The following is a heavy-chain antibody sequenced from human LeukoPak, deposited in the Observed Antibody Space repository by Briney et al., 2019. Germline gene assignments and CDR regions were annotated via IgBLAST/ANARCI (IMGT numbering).Heavy chain of an antibody. V-gene: IGHV3-33*01. D-gene: IGHD4-17*01. CDR2: IWYDGSNK. J-gene: IGHJ6*02. CDR1: GFTFSSYG. Sequence: HPGGSLRLSCAASGFTFSSYGMHWVRQAPGKGLEWVAVIWYDGSNKYYADSVKGRFTISRDNSKNTLYLQMNSLRAEDTAVYYCARAPYGDYPYGMDVWGQGTTVTVSS. CDR3: ARAPYGDYPYGMDV.